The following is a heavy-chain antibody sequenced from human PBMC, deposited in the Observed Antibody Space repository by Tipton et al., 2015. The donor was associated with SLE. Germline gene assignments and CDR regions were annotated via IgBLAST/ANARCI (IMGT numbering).Heavy chain of an antibody. CDR2: IYYSGNS. V-gene: IGHV4-39*07. J-gene: IGHJ3*01. CDR1: GDSISSSSYY. CDR3: ARVIVGSDWRDDVFDV. D-gene: IGHD1-26*01. Sequence: GLVKPSETLSLTCTVSGDSISSSSYYWGWIRQPTGKGMEWIGSIYYSGNSYYNTSLKSRVSISVDTSKNQFSLKLISVTAADTAVYFCARVIVGSDWRDDVFDVWGQGTLVTVSS.